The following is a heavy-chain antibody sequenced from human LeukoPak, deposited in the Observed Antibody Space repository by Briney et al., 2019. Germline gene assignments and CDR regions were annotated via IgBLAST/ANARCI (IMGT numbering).Heavy chain of an antibody. D-gene: IGHD1-26*01. CDR1: GYTFTGYY. Sequence: ASVKVSCKASGYTFTGYYMHWVRQAPGQGLEWMGWINPNSGGTNYAQKFQGRVTMTRDTSISTAYMELYRLRSDDTAVYYRAVTHWLVGATLYMDVWGKGTTVTVSS. CDR3: AVTHWLVGATLYMDV. V-gene: IGHV1-2*02. J-gene: IGHJ6*03. CDR2: INPNSGGT.